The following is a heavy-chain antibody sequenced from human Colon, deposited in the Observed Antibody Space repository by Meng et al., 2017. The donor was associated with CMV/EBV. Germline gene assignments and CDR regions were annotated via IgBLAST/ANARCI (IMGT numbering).Heavy chain of an antibody. CDR1: GFSVSDNY. V-gene: IGHV3-53*05. CDR2: IYRDGTT. D-gene: IGHD6-6*01. Sequence: GESLKISCAASGFSVSDNYMTWVRQAPGKGLLWVSVIYRDGTTRYADSVKGRFTISRDNAKKSIYLQMNSLRPEDTALYYCARDVAPRPIPYYYYFYGMDFWGQGATVTVSS. J-gene: IGHJ6*02. CDR3: ARDVAPRPIPYYYYFYGMDF.